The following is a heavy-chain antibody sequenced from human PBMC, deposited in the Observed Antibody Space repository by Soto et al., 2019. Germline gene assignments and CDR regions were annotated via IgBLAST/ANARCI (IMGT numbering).Heavy chain of an antibody. Sequence: EVQMVESGGGLVQPGGSLRLSCAASGFTFSSYEMNWVRQAPGKGLEWVSYISSSGSTIYYADSVKGRFTIFRDNAKNSLCLQMNNLRAEDTAVYYCAGWDWIQLWLGYFDYWGEGALVTVSS. CDR3: AGWDWIQLWLGYFDY. J-gene: IGHJ4*02. V-gene: IGHV3-48*03. CDR2: ISSSGSTI. CDR1: GFTFSSYE. D-gene: IGHD5-18*01.